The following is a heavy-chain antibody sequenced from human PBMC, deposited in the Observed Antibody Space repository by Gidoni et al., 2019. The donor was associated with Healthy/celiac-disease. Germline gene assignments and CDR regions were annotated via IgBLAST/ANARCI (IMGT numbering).Heavy chain of an antibody. D-gene: IGHD6-19*01. J-gene: IGHJ2*01. CDR3: ARHNTSSSGWLYWYFDL. CDR1: GGSISSSSYY. CDR2: IYYSGST. Sequence: QLQLQESGPGLVKPSETLSLTCTVSGGSISSSSYYWGWIRQPPGKGLERIGSIYYSGSTYYNPSLKSRVTISVDTSKNQFSLKLSSVTAADTAVYYCARHNTSSSGWLYWYFDLWGRGTLVTVSS. V-gene: IGHV4-39*01.